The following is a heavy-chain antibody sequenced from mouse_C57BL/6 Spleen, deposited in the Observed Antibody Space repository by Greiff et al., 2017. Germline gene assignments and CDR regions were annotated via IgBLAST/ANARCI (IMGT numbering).Heavy chain of an antibody. Sequence: VQLQQPGAELVKPGASVKLSCKASGYTFTSYWMHWVKQRPGQGLELIGMIHPNSGSTNYNEKFKSKATLTVDKSSSTAYMQLSSLTSEDSAVYYCARSEGYVPFAYWGQGTLVTVSA. D-gene: IGHD2-2*01. J-gene: IGHJ3*01. CDR2: IHPNSGST. CDR3: ARSEGYVPFAY. CDR1: GYTFTSYW. V-gene: IGHV1-64*01.